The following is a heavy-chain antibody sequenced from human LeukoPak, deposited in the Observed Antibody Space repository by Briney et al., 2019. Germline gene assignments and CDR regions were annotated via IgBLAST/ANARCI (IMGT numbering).Heavy chain of an antibody. Sequence: SETLSLTCTVSGGSIGSGGYYWSWIRQRPGKGLEWIGYIYYSGSTYYNPSLKSRVTVSVDTSKNQFSLKLSSVTAADTAVYYCAREGVVAFDIWGQGTMVTVSS. CDR3: AREGVVAFDI. CDR2: IYYSGST. V-gene: IGHV4-31*03. CDR1: GGSIGSGGYY. J-gene: IGHJ3*02. D-gene: IGHD2-15*01.